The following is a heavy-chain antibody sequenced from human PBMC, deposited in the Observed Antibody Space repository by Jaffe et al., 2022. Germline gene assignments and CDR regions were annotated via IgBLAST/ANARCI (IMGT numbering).Heavy chain of an antibody. D-gene: IGHD6-19*01. CDR2: IRYDGSNK. Sequence: QVQLVESGGGVVQPGGSLRLSCAASGFTFSSYGMHWVRQAPGKGLEWVAFIRYDGSNKYYADSVKGRFTISRDNSKNTLYLQMNSLRAEDTAVYYCAKDLSSSGWYDYWGQGTLVTVSS. V-gene: IGHV3-30*02. CDR1: GFTFSSYG. CDR3: AKDLSSSGWYDY. J-gene: IGHJ4*02.